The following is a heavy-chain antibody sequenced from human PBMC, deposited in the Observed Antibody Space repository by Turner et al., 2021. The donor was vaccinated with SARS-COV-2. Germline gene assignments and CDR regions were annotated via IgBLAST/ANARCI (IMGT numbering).Heavy chain of an antibody. CDR1: GFTFSSYG. V-gene: IGHV3-30-3*01. J-gene: IGHJ4*02. CDR3: ARDGGSYFDY. Sequence: QVQLVESGGGVVQPGRFLRLSCAASGFTFSSYGMHWVRQAPGKGLEWVALISYDGSNKYYADSVKGRFTISRDNSKNTLYLQMNSLGAEDTAVYYCARDGGSYFDYWGQGTLVTVSS. D-gene: IGHD1-26*01. CDR2: ISYDGSNK.